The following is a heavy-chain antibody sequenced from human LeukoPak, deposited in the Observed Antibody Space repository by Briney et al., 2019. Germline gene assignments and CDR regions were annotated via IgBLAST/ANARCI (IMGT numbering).Heavy chain of an antibody. V-gene: IGHV3-21*01. J-gene: IGHJ6*02. CDR2: ISSSSSYI. CDR1: GFTFSSYS. Sequence: GGSLRLSCAASGFTFSSYSMNWVRQAPGKGLEWVSSISSSSSYIYYADSVKGRFTISRDNAKNSLYLQMNSLRAEDTAVYYCARLVRYFDWAYGMDVWGQGTTVTVSS. D-gene: IGHD3-9*01. CDR3: ARLVRYFDWAYGMDV.